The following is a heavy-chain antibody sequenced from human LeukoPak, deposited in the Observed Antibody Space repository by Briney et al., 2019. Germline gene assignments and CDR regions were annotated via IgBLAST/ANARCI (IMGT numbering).Heavy chain of an antibody. V-gene: IGHV4-34*01. CDR2: INHSGST. CDR3: ARAFYGGNLDY. D-gene: IGHD4-23*01. CDR1: GGSFSGYY. J-gene: IGHJ4*02. Sequence: PSETLSLTCAVYGGSFSGYYWSWIRQPPGKGLEWIGEINHSGSTNYNPSLKSRVTISVDTSKNQFSLKLTSVTAADTAVYYCARAFYGGNLDYWGQGTLVTVSS.